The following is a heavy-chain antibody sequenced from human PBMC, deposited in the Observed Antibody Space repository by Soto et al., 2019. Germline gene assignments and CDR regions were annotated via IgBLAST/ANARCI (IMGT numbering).Heavy chain of an antibody. Sequence: GGSLRLSCAASGFTFSSYAMSWVRQAPGKGLEWVSAISGSGGSTYYADSVKGRFTISRDNSKNTLYLQMNSLRAEDTAVYYCAEWELRWRYFDYWGQGTLVTVSS. J-gene: IGHJ4*02. CDR2: ISGSGGST. CDR1: GFTFSSYA. CDR3: AEWELRWRYFDY. D-gene: IGHD1-26*01. V-gene: IGHV3-23*01.